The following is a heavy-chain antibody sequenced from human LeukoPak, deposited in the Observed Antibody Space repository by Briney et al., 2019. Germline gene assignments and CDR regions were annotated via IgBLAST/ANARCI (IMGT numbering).Heavy chain of an antibody. D-gene: IGHD5-12*01. CDR1: GFTFRSYW. CDR2: IDNDGSDT. CDR3: ARGGFSHGFDV. Sequence: GGSLRLSCAASGFTFRSYWIHWVRQAPGKGLVWVGRIDNDGSDTIYADSVRGRFTVSRDNAKNTLYLQVNSLRAEDTAVYFCARGGFSHGFDVWGQGTVVTVSS. J-gene: IGHJ3*01. V-gene: IGHV3-74*01.